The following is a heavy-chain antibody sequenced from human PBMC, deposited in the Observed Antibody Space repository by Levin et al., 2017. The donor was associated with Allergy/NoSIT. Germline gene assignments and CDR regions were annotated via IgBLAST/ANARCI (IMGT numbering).Heavy chain of an antibody. V-gene: IGHV5-51*01. CDR1: GYSFPSYW. CDR2: IFPADSDT. CDR3: ARSGNARSGFDY. J-gene: IGHJ4*02. Sequence: GESLKISCKGSGYSFPSYWIGWVRQRPGKGLEWMGIIFPADSDTRYSPSFQGQVTISADKSINTAYPQWSSLKASDTAMYYCARSGNARSGFDYWGQGTLVTVSS. D-gene: IGHD6-25*01.